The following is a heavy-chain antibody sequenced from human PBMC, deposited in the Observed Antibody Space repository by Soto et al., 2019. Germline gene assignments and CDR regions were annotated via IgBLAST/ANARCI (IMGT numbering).Heavy chain of an antibody. D-gene: IGHD3-3*01. CDR3: ARRRNDFWGGSLTPPSYYFDY. J-gene: IGHJ4*02. V-gene: IGHV4-4*07. Sequence: QVQLQESGPGLVKPSETLSLTCTVSGGSISDYYWSWIRQPAGKGLEWIGRIYTSGSTTYNPSLKSRVTMSLDTSKNQFSLKLTSVIAADTAVYYCARRRNDFWGGSLTPPSYYFDYWGQGTLVTVSS. CDR2: IYTSGST. CDR1: GGSISDYY.